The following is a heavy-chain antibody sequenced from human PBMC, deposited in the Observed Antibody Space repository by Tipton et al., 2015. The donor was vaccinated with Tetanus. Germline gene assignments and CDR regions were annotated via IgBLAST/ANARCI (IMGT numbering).Heavy chain of an antibody. Sequence: SLRLSCATSGFIFNSYGIHWVRQAPGKGLEWVAVTWSHGGNIYYADSVKGRCAVSRDNAKNSLFLQMNSLRDEDTAVYYCVNFATSWGQGTLVTVSS. V-gene: IGHV3-33*06. CDR2: TWSHGGNI. CDR3: VNFATS. CDR1: GFIFNSYG. J-gene: IGHJ5*02.